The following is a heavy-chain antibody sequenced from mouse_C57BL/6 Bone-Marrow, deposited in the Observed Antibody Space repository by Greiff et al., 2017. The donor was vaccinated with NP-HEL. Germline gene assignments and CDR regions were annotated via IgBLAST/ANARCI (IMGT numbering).Heavy chain of an antibody. CDR3: ARPSGY. CDR2: ISSGGSYT. CDR1: GFTFSSYG. V-gene: IGHV5-6*01. Sequence: EVQGVESGGDLVKPGGSLKLSCAASGFTFSSYGMSWVRQTPDKRLEWVATISSGGSYTYYPDSVKGRFTITRDNAKNTLYLQMSSLKSEDTAMYYCARPSGYWGQGTSVTVSS. J-gene: IGHJ4*01.